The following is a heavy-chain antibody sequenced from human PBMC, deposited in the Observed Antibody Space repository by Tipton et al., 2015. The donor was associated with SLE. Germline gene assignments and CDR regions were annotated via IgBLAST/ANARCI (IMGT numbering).Heavy chain of an antibody. CDR2: ISGSGESI. Sequence: SLRLSCAASGFTFSDYYMNWIRQAPGKGLEWVSYISGSGESIYYADSAKGRFTISRDNAKKSLYLHLNSLRVEDTAVFYCARGSGTYDIIDYWGQGTLVTVSS. J-gene: IGHJ4*02. CDR3: ARGSGTYDIIDY. CDR1: GFTFSDYY. V-gene: IGHV3-11*04. D-gene: IGHD3-10*01.